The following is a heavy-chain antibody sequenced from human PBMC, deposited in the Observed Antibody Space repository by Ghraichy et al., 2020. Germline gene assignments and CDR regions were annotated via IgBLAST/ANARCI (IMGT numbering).Heavy chain of an antibody. J-gene: IGHJ4*02. CDR2: ISGSGGST. CDR3: AKDRDCSSSSCDFDY. V-gene: IGHV3-23*01. Sequence: GGSLRLSCAASGFTFRSYAMSWVRQAPGKGLEWVSGISGSGGSTYYADSVKGRFTISRDNTKNTLYLQMNSLRAEDTAIYYCAKDRDCSSSSCDFDYWGQGTLVTVSS. D-gene: IGHD2-2*01. CDR1: GFTFRSYA.